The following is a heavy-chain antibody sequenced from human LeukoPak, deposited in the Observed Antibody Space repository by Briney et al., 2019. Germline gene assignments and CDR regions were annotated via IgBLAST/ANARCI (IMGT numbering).Heavy chain of an antibody. CDR1: GYTFTGYY. CDR2: MNPNSGNT. CDR3: ASPAVHYDPSGYYPFQH. J-gene: IGHJ1*01. V-gene: IGHV1-8*02. D-gene: IGHD3-22*01. Sequence: ASVTVSCKASGYTFTGYYMHWVRQPPGKGLEWMGWMNPNSGNTGHEQKLQGRVTMTRDSATSTAFMELSSLSSEDTAVYYCASPAVHYDPSGYYPFQHWGQGTLVTVSS.